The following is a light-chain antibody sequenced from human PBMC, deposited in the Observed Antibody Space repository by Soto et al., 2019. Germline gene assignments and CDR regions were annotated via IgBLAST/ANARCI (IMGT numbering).Light chain of an antibody. CDR3: ADWDDNLNGRL. V-gene: IGLV1-44*01. CDR2: SDD. CDR1: NSNIGRYS. Sequence: QSVLTQPPSLSVTPGQRGTISCSGSNSNIGRYSVNLYQHFPGTAPKILSYSDDERPSGVTDRFYGSKSGTSASLALSGLHDEDEAEYYCADWDDNLNGRLFGGGTK. J-gene: IGLJ3*02.